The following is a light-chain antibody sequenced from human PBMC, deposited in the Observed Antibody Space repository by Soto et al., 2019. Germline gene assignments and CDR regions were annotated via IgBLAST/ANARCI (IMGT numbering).Light chain of an antibody. V-gene: IGLV2-8*01. CDR3: SSYAGSNNYV. CDR1: SSDVGGYNY. J-gene: IGLJ1*01. CDR2: EVT. Sequence: QSVLTQPPSASGSPGQSATISCTGTSSDVGGYNYVSWYQQHPGKVPKLMIYEVTKRPSGVPDRFSGSKSGDTASLTVSGLQAEDEADYYCSSYAGSNNYVFGTGTKVTVL.